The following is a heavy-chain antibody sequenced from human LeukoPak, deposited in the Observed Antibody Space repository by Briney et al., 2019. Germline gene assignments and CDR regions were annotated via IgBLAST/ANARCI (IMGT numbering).Heavy chain of an antibody. CDR2: IYPGDSDT. D-gene: IGHD3-22*01. J-gene: IGHJ4*02. CDR1: GYSFTTYW. Sequence: GESLKISCKASGYSFTTYWIGWVRQMPGKGLEWMGIIYPGDSDTRYSPSFQGQVTISADKSISTAYLQWSSLKASDTAMYYCVILDSSGYYPEGDSWGQGTLVTVSS. CDR3: VILDSSGYYPEGDS. V-gene: IGHV5-51*01.